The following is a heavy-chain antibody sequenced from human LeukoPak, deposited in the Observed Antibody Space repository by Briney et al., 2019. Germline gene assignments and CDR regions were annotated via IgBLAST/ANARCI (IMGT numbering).Heavy chain of an antibody. CDR1: GYTFTGYY. CDR3: VTAPTSSGRLLSVDY. CDR2: INPNSGGT. V-gene: IGHV1-2*02. Sequence: ASVKVSCKASGYTFTGYYMHWVRQAPGQGLEWMGWINPNSGGTNYAQKFQGRVTMTRDTSFSTAYMELSRLRSDDTAVYYCVTAPTSSGRLLSVDYWGQGTLVTVSS. D-gene: IGHD2/OR15-2a*01. J-gene: IGHJ4*02.